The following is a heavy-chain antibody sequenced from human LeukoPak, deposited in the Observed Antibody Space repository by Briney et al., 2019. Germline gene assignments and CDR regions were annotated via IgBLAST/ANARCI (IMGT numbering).Heavy chain of an antibody. V-gene: IGHV4-30-2*01. CDR3: ARVSVTGTTNDAFDI. CDR2: IYHSGST. Sequence: SQTLSLTCTVSGGSISSGGYYWSWIRQPPGKGLEWIGYIYHSGSTYYNPSLKSRVTISVDRSKNQFSLKLSSVTAADTAVYYCARVSVTGTTNDAFDIWGQGTMVTVSS. CDR1: GGSISSGGYY. D-gene: IGHD1-7*01. J-gene: IGHJ3*02.